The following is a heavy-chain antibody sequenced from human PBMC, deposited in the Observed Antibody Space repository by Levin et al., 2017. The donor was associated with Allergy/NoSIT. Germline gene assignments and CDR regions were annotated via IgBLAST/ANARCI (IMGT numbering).Heavy chain of an antibody. J-gene: IGHJ4*02. D-gene: IGHD3-16*01. CDR1: GFRFNTFA. V-gene: IGHV3-30*04. Sequence: PGESLKISCAASGFRFNTFALHWVRQPPVKGLQWVAAITYNGNDQHYADSVKGRFTISRDNSRNTLYLQMDNVREDDSAVYFCARDFGDQVMYYLDYWGQGSLVTVAS. CDR3: ARDFGDQVMYYLDY. CDR2: ITYNGNDQ.